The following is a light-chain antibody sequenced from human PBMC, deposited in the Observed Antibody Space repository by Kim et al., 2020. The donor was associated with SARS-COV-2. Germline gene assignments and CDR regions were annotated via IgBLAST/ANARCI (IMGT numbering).Light chain of an antibody. CDR3: AAWDDSLNGVV. J-gene: IGLJ2*01. CDR2: SNN. V-gene: IGLV1-44*01. Sequence: GQKVTISCSGSSSNIASNTVNWYQTLPGTAPKPLIYSNNQRPSGVPDRFSGSKSGTSASLAISGLQSEDAADYYCAAWDDSLNGVVFGGGTQLTVL. CDR1: SSNIASNT.